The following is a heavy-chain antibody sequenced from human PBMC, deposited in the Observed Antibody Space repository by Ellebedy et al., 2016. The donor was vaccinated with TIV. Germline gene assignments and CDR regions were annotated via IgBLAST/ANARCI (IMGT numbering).Heavy chain of an antibody. Sequence: ASVKVSCKASGGTFSSYAISWVRQAPGQGLEWMGRINPNSGGTNYAQKFQGRVTMTRDTSISTAYMELSRLRSDDTAVYYCASGYDILTPVSYWGQGTLVTVSS. CDR2: INPNSGGT. CDR1: GGTFSSYA. D-gene: IGHD3-9*01. J-gene: IGHJ4*02. CDR3: ASGYDILTPVSY. V-gene: IGHV1-2*06.